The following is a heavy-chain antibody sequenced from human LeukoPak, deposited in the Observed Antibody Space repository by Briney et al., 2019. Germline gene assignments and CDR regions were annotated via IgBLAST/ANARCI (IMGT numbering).Heavy chain of an antibody. V-gene: IGHV3-30*18. J-gene: IGHJ4*02. CDR2: ISYDGSNK. CDR3: AKRGGFDGYSSSLYYFDY. CDR1: GFTFSSYG. Sequence: GGSLRLSCAASGFTFSSYGMHWVRQAPGKGLEWVAVISYDGSNKYYADSVKGRFTISRDNSKNTLYLQMNSLRAEDTAVYYCAKRGGFDGYSSSLYYFDYWGQGTLVTVSS. D-gene: IGHD6-6*01.